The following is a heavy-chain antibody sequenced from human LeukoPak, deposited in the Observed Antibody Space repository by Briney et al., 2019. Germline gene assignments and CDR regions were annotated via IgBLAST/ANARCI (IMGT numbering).Heavy chain of an antibody. CDR3: TTDLVVPAATTLTDY. J-gene: IGHJ4*02. CDR1: GFTFSNAW. D-gene: IGHD2-2*01. CDR2: IKSKTDGGTT. Sequence: GGSLRLSCAASGFTFSNAWMSWVRQAPGKGLEWVGRIKSKTDGGTTGYAAPVKGRFTISRDDSKNTLYLQMNSLKTEDTAVYYCTTDLVVPAATTLTDYWGQGTLVTVSS. V-gene: IGHV3-15*01.